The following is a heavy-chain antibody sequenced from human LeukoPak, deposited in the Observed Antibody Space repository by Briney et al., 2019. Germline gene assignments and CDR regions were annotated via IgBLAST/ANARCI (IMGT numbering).Heavy chain of an antibody. V-gene: IGHV1-18*01. Sequence: ASVKVSCQASGYTFTSYGISWVRQAPGQGLEWMGWISAYNGNTNYAQKLQGRVTMTTDTSTSTAYMELRSLRSDDTAVYYCARDYRPSNYYDSSGYLWSAFDIWGQGTMVTVSS. D-gene: IGHD3-22*01. J-gene: IGHJ3*02. CDR2: ISAYNGNT. CDR3: ARDYRPSNYYDSSGYLWSAFDI. CDR1: GYTFTSYG.